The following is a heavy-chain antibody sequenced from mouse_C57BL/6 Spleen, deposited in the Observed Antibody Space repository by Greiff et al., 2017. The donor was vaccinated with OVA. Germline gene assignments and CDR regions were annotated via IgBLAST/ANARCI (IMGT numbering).Heavy chain of an antibody. D-gene: IGHD2-4*01. CDR1: GYAFTNYL. CDR2: INPGSGGT. J-gene: IGHJ3*01. Sequence: VQLQQSGAELVRPGTSVKVSCKASGYAFTNYLIEWVKQRPGQGLEWIGVINPGSGGTNYNEKFKGKATLTADKSSSTAYMQLSSLTSEDSAVDVCARRGYDYDVTWFAYWGQGTLVTVSA. V-gene: IGHV1-54*01. CDR3: ARRGYDYDVTWFAY.